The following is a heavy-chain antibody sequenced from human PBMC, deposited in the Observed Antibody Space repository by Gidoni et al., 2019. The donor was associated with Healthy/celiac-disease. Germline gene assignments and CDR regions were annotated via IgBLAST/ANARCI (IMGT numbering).Heavy chain of an antibody. V-gene: IGHV1-58*01. Sequence: QMQLVQSGPEVKKPGTSVKVSCKASGFTFTSSSVQWVRQARGQRLEWVGWIVVGSGNTNYAQKFQERVTITRDMSTSTAYMELSSLRSEDTAVYYCAAGLPVAATLNYYYMDVWGKGTTVTVSS. CDR1: GFTFTSSS. CDR2: IVVGSGNT. CDR3: AAGLPVAATLNYYYMDV. D-gene: IGHD2-15*01. J-gene: IGHJ6*03.